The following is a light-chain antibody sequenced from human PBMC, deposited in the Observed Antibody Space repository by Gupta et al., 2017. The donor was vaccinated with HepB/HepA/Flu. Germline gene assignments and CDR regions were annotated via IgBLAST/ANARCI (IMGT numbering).Light chain of an antibody. CDR3: RQMVPTPST. CDR2: LGS. CDR1: QRLLESNGHNY. V-gene: IGKV2-28*01. J-gene: IGKJ2*01. Sequence: DIVMTQSSLSLPVTPGEPASISCRSSQRLLESNGHNYVDWYLQKPGQSPQLLIYLGSNRAHGVPDRFSGSGYGTYFTLKISIGDAEDVGVYYFRQMVPTPSTFGQGTRLEIK.